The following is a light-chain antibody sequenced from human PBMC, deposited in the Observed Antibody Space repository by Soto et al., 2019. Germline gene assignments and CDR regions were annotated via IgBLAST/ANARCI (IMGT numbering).Light chain of an antibody. Sequence: AIQMTQSPSSLSASVGDRVTITCRASQVIRNDLGWYQQKPGKAPKLLIYGASNLQSGVPSRFSGSGSGTDFTLTITSLQPEDFATYYCLHDRNYPWTFGQGTKVDIK. CDR1: QVIRND. CDR3: LHDRNYPWT. CDR2: GAS. V-gene: IGKV1-6*01. J-gene: IGKJ1*01.